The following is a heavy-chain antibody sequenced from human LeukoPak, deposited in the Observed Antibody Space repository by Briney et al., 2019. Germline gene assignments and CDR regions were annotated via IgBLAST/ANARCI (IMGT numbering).Heavy chain of an antibody. CDR2: IRSNAYGGTT. CDR3: TRVDGYNLYFDY. D-gene: IGHD5-24*01. CDR1: RFTFGDYA. Sequence: GGSLRLSCTASRFTFGDYAMSWVRQAPGKGLEWVGFIRSNAYGGTTENAASVKGRFSISRDDSKSIAYLQMNSLKTEDTAVYYCTRVDGYNLYFDYWGQGTLVTVSS. J-gene: IGHJ4*02. V-gene: IGHV3-49*04.